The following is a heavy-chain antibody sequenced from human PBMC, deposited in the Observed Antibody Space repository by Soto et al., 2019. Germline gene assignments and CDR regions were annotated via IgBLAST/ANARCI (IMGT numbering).Heavy chain of an antibody. J-gene: IGHJ4*02. CDR1: GFSLSASGVG. D-gene: IGHD6-19*01. Sequence: QITLKESGPTLVKPTQTLTLTCAFSGFSLSASGVGVGWIRQPPGKALEWLALIYWDDGKHYSPSLKSRLTITKDTSKNPVVLTMTNVDPVDTATYYCAHRLGIAVAAHFDYWGQGTLVTVSS. CDR3: AHRLGIAVAAHFDY. CDR2: IYWDDGK. V-gene: IGHV2-5*02.